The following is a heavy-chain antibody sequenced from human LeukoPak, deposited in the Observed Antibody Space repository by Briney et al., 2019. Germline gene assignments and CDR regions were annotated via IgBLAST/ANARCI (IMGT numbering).Heavy chain of an antibody. CDR2: MYLSGTT. V-gene: IGHV4-4*02. CDR3: AGLVGRYSSGLYYYYFDY. CDR1: GFTFTNYW. Sequence: GSLRLSCAASGFTFTNYWMHWVRQPPGKGLEWIGEMYLSGTTHSNPSVKSRVTISIDKSKNQFFLNLSSVTAADTAVYYCAGLVGRYSSGLYYYYFDYWGQGTLVTVSS. J-gene: IGHJ4*02. D-gene: IGHD3-22*01.